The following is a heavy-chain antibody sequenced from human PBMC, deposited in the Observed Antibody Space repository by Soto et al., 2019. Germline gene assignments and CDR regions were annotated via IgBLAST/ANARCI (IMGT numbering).Heavy chain of an antibody. CDR1: GFTFSSYA. J-gene: IGHJ4*02. CDR2: ISSNGGNK. V-gene: IGHV3-30*18. Sequence: GGSLRLSCAPSGFTFSSYAMQWVRQAPGKGLEWMGVISSNGGNKYYSDSVKGRFTISRDNSKNMLYLQMNSLRAEDTAVYYCAKDAAAAGTFDYWGQGTLVTVSS. D-gene: IGHD6-13*01. CDR3: AKDAAAAGTFDY.